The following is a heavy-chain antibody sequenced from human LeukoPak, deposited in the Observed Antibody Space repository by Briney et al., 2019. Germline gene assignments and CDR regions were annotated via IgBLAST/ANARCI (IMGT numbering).Heavy chain of an antibody. V-gene: IGHV4-59*01. CDR1: GGSISDYH. D-gene: IGHD6-13*01. J-gene: IGHJ4*02. Sequence: SETLSLTCTVSGGSISDYHWSWIRQPPGKGLEWIGYIYYSGSTNYNPSLKSRVTISVDTSKNQFSLKLSSVTAADTAVYYCARKSGYSSSWYMDWGQGTLVTVSS. CDR2: IYYSGST. CDR3: ARKSGYSSSWYMD.